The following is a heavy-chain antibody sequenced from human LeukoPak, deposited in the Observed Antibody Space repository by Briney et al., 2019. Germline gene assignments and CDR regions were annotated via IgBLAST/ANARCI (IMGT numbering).Heavy chain of an antibody. Sequence: SETLSLTCTVSGGSISSYYWSWIRQPPGKGLEWIGYIYYSGSTNYNPSLKSRVTISVDTSKNQFSLKLSSVTAADTAVYCCARVEDTAMASIDYWGQGTLVTVSS. V-gene: IGHV4-59*01. D-gene: IGHD5-18*01. J-gene: IGHJ4*02. CDR2: IYYSGST. CDR3: ARVEDTAMASIDY. CDR1: GGSISSYY.